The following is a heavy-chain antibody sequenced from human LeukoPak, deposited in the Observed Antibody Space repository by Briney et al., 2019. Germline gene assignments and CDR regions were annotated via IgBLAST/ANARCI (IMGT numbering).Heavy chain of an antibody. CDR1: GFTFSSYA. Sequence: PGGSLTLSCAVSGFTFSSYAMSWLRQAPGKGLEWVSAISGSGSSTYYADSVKCRFTISRDNSRNTLYLQMNSLRAEDTAVYYCAKWERYSSGSIDYWGQGTLVTVSS. CDR2: ISGSGSST. V-gene: IGHV3-23*01. J-gene: IGHJ4*02. CDR3: AKWERYSSGSIDY. D-gene: IGHD6-19*01.